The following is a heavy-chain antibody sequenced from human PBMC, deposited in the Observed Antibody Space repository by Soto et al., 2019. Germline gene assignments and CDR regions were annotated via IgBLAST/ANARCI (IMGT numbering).Heavy chain of an antibody. Sequence: ASVKVSCKAAGYTFTSYYMHWVRQAPGQGLEWMGIINPSGGSTSYAQKFQGRVTMTRDTSTSTVYMELSSLRSEDTAVYYCARFGCSGGSCYLFDPWGQGTLVTVSS. V-gene: IGHV1-46*03. CDR3: ARFGCSGGSCYLFDP. CDR2: INPSGGST. CDR1: GYTFTSYY. J-gene: IGHJ5*02. D-gene: IGHD2-15*01.